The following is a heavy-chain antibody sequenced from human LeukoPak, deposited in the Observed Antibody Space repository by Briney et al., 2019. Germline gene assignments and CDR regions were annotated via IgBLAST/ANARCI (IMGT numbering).Heavy chain of an antibody. D-gene: IGHD6-19*01. CDR3: AREWSDSSGWYYYGMDV. Sequence: GRSLRLSCAASGFTFSSYGMHWVRQAPGKGLEWVAVIWYDGSNKYYADSVKGRFTISRDNSKSTLYLQMNSLRAEDTAVYYCAREWSDSSGWYYYGMDVWGQGTTVTVSS. CDR1: GFTFSSYG. CDR2: IWYDGSNK. V-gene: IGHV3-33*01. J-gene: IGHJ6*02.